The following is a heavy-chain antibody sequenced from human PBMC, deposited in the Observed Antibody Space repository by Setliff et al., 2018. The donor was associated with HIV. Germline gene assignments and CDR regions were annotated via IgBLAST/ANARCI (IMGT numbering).Heavy chain of an antibody. CDR1: GGSISSSNW. V-gene: IGHV4-4*02. CDR2: IYHSGST. Sequence: PSETLSLTCAVSGGSISSSNWWSWVRQPPGKGLEWIGEIYHSGSTNYNPSLQSRVSISVDKSKNQFSLKPSSVTAADTAVYYCAGGLGEAVAGGDAFDIWGQGTMVTVSS. D-gene: IGHD6-19*01. CDR3: AGGLGEAVAGGDAFDI. J-gene: IGHJ3*02.